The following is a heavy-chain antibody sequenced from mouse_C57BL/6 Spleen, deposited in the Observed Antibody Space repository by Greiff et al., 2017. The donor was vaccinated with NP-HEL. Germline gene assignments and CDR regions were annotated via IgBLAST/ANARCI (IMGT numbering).Heavy chain of an antibody. CDR1: GYAFSSYW. Sequence: QVQLQQSGAELVKPGASVKISCKASGYAFSSYWMNWVEQRPGKGLEWIGQIYPGDGDTNYNGKFKGKATLTADKSSSTAYMQLSSLTSEDSAVYFCALYDGYYGAMDYWGQGTSVTVSS. CDR2: IYPGDGDT. V-gene: IGHV1-80*01. CDR3: ALYDGYYGAMDY. D-gene: IGHD2-3*01. J-gene: IGHJ4*01.